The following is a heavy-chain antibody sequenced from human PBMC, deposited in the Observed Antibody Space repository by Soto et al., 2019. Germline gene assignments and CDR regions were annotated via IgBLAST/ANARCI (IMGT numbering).Heavy chain of an antibody. D-gene: IGHD3-9*01. Sequence: VSVPVSCMASGYTFTPYALHWVRKATGQRLEWMGRINVGCGNTKYSQKFQGRVTITRDTSASTADMELSSLRSEDTAVYYCAREICTIPTYSCDCWGQGTLVTVSS. CDR1: GYTFTPYA. J-gene: IGHJ4*02. CDR2: INVGCGNT. V-gene: IGHV1-3*01. CDR3: AREICTIPTYSCDC.